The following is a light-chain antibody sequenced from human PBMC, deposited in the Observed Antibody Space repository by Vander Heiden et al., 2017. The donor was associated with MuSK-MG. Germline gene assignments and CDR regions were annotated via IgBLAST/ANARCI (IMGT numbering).Light chain of an antibody. V-gene: IGKV3-15*01. CDR2: GVS. Sequence: EIVMTQSPATLSVSPGERATLSCRASQSVSNNLAWFQQRPGQAPRLLIYGVSTRATDIPARFSGSGSGTEFTLAISSRQSEDFAVYYCQQYNDWPPWTFGQGTKVEIK. CDR1: QSVSNN. CDR3: QQYNDWPPWT. J-gene: IGKJ1*01.